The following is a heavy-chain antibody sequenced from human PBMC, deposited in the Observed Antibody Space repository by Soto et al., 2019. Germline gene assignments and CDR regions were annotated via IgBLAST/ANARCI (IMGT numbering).Heavy chain of an antibody. CDR1: GFPVSAYG. V-gene: IGHV3-23*01. J-gene: IGHJ5*02. D-gene: IGHD2-15*01. Sequence: EVQLLESGGRLVQPGGSLRLSCEGTGFPVSAYGMSWVRQAPGKGLEWVSSISGNSDTSYYADSVKGRFTISRDNSENTLYLHMNILSADDTAVYYCEKDQRPRHPHDEGYESWGQGTLVTVSS. CDR2: ISGNSDTS. CDR3: EKDQRPRHPHDEGYES.